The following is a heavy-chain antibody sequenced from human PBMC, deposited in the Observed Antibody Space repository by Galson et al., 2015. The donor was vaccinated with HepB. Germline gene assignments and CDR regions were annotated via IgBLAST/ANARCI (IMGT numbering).Heavy chain of an antibody. D-gene: IGHD2-15*01. J-gene: IGHJ1*01. CDR3: ARGCLGYLLH. V-gene: IGHV3-74*01. CDR1: GFIFSDYW. CDR2: INSDGGNT. Sequence: SLRLSCAASGFIFSDYWMHWVRQAPGKGLVWVSQINSDGGNTNYADSVKGRLTISRDKAENTLFLQINGLRAEDTAVYYCARGCLGYLLHWGQGTPVTVSS.